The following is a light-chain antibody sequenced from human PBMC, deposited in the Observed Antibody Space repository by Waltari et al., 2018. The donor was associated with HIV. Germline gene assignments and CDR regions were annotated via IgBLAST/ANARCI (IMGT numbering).Light chain of an antibody. CDR1: NIGSKS. CDR3: QVWDSSSDLVV. CDR2: DDS. J-gene: IGLJ2*01. V-gene: IGLV3-21*02. Sequence: SYVLTQPPSVSVALGQTARITCGGNNIGSKSVHWYQQKPGQAPVLVVHDDSDRPSGIPERLCGFNSGNTATLTISRGEAGDEADYYCQVWDSSSDLVVFGGGTKLTVL.